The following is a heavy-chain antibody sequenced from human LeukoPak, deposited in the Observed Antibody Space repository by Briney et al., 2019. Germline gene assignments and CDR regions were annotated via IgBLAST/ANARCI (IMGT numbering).Heavy chain of an antibody. D-gene: IGHD6-19*01. CDR1: GGXFSGYH. Sequence: SETLSLSCAVYGGXFSGYHWSWIRQPPGKGLEWIGEINRSGSTKYNPSLKSRVTISLDTSKNQFSLKLSSVASADTAVYYCTPYTTGNFGFDYWGQGTLVTVSS. J-gene: IGHJ4*02. V-gene: IGHV4-34*01. CDR2: INRSGST. CDR3: TPYTTGNFGFDY.